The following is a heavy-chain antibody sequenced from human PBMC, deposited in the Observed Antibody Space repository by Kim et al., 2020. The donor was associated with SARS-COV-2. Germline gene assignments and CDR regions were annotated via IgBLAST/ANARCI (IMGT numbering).Heavy chain of an antibody. J-gene: IGHJ3*02. CDR1: GFTFSSYA. V-gene: IGHV3-23*01. D-gene: IGHD6-19*01. CDR2: ISGSGGST. CDR3: AKDRTEQWLGRNDAFDI. Sequence: GGSLRLSCAASGFTFSSYAMSWVRQAPGKGLEWVSAISGSGGSTYYADSVKGRFTISRDNSKNTLYLQMNSLRAEDTAVYYCAKDRTEQWLGRNDAFDIWGQGTMVPVSS.